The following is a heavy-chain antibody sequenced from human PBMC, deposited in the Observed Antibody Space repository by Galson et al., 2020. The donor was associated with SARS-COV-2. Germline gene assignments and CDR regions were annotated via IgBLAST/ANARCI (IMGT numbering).Heavy chain of an antibody. J-gene: IGHJ2*01. V-gene: IGHV1-8*01. Sequence: ASVQVSCKASGYTFTSYDINWVRQATGQGLEWMGWMNPNSGNTGYAQKFQGRVTMTRNTSISTAYMELSSLRSEDTAVYYCARVGCGGDCYSVWYFDLWGRGTLVTVSS. D-gene: IGHD2-21*01. CDR1: GYTFTSYD. CDR2: MNPNSGNT. CDR3: ARVGCGGDCYSVWYFDL.